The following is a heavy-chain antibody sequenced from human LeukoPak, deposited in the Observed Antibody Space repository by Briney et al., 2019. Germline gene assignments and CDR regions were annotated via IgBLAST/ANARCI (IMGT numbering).Heavy chain of an antibody. J-gene: IGHJ4*02. D-gene: IGHD6-13*01. CDR1: GFSFSDYG. Sequence: GGSLRLSCAASGFSFSDYGMHWVRQAPGKGLEWVSFIRKDGINTNYVDSVKGRFTISRDTSNKMVYLQMNSLRTEDMAVYYCAKDRAGNSWNFDYWGQGILVAVSS. CDR3: AKDRAGNSWNFDY. CDR2: IRKDGINT. V-gene: IGHV3-30*02.